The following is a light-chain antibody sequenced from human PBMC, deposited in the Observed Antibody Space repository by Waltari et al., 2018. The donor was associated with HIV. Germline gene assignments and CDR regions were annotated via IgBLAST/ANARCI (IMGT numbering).Light chain of an antibody. V-gene: IGKV3-15*01. CDR2: GAS. CDR3: QQYYNWLT. CDR1: QSVWSH. J-gene: IGKJ4*01. Sequence: EVVMTQSPATLSVSPGERATLSGRASQSVWSHLAWYQQKPGQAPRLLIYGASTRATGIPARFSGSGSGTEFTLTISSLQSEDFAVYYCQQYYNWLTFGGGTKVEIK.